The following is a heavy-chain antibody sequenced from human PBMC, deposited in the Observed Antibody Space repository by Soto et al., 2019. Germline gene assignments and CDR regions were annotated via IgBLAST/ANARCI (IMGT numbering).Heavy chain of an antibody. CDR3: ARNSEQWLPRAYYYYYYMDV. Sequence: GGSLRLSCAASGFTFSSYAMHWVRQAPGKGLEYVSAISSNGGRTYYANSVKGRFTISRDNSRNTLYLQMGSLRAEDMAVYYCARNSEQWLPRAYYYYYYMDVWGKGTTVTVSS. CDR1: GFTFSSYA. V-gene: IGHV3-64*01. CDR2: ISSNGGRT. D-gene: IGHD6-19*01. J-gene: IGHJ6*03.